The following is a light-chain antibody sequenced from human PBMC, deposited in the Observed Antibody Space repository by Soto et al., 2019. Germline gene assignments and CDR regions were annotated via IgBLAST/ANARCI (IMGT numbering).Light chain of an antibody. CDR2: AAS. CDR3: QQSYSRVT. Sequence: IQVTQSQYSLSASVGDELAITCRASQTIMTYLNWYQLKPGKAPKLLIYAASSLQSGVASRFSGTRSGTDFTLTISSLQPEDFATYYCQQSYSRVTFGQGAKVDIK. CDR1: QTIMTY. V-gene: IGKV1-39*01. J-gene: IGKJ1*01.